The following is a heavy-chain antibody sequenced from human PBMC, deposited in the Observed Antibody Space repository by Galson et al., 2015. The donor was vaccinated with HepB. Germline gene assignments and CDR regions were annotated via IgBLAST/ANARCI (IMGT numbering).Heavy chain of an antibody. J-gene: IGHJ6*02. V-gene: IGHV3-30*18. CDR2: ISNDGSFR. D-gene: IGHD5-18*01. CDR1: GFTFSRNA. Sequence: SLRLSCAASGFTFSRNAMHWVRQAPGKGLEWVAVISNDGSFRFYSDSVKGRFTISRDNSNNTVYLQLSSPRAEDAAVYYCAKSGSAFSYEGDLYFYGVDVWGQGTTVTVSS. CDR3: AKSGSAFSYEGDLYFYGVDV.